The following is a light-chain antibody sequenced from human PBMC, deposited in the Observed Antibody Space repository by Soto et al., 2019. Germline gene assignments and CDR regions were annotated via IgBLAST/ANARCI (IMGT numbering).Light chain of an antibody. J-gene: IGKJ1*01. CDR3: QQSYSTPWT. CDR2: AAS. CDR1: QSFSSY. V-gene: IGKV1-39*01. Sequence: DIQMTQSPSSLSASVGVRVTITCRASQSFSSYLNWYQQKPGKAPKLLIYAASSLQSGVPSRFSGSGSGTDFTLTIISLQPEDFATYYCQQSYSTPWTLGQGTKVEIK.